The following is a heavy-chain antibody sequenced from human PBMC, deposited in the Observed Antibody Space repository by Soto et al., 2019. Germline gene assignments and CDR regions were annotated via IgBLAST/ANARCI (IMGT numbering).Heavy chain of an antibody. Sequence: SETLSLTCTVSGGSIRSYYWSWIRQPPGKGLEWIGYIYYSGSTNYNPFLKSRVTISVDTSKNQFSLKLSSVTAGDTAVYYCARLYGLDAFDIWGQGTMVTVSS. CDR2: IYYSGST. V-gene: IGHV4-59*08. CDR1: GGSIRSYY. CDR3: ARLYGLDAFDI. D-gene: IGHD3-16*02. J-gene: IGHJ3*02.